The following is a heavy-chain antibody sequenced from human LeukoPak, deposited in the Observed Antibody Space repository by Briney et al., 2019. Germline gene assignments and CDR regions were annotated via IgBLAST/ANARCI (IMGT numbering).Heavy chain of an antibody. V-gene: IGHV3-74*01. J-gene: IGHJ4*02. CDR2: INSDGSST. Sequence: GGSLRLSCAASGFTFSSYWMHWVRHAPGKGLVWVSRINSDGSSTSYADSVKGRFTISRDNAKNTLYLQMNSLRAEDTAVYYCARGRWEPRRRPTGGYFDYWGQGTLVTVSS. D-gene: IGHD1-26*01. CDR3: ARGRWEPRRRPTGGYFDY. CDR1: GFTFSSYW.